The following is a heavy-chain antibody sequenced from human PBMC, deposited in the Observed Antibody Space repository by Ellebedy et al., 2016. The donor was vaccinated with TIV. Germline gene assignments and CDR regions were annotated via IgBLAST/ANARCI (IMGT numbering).Heavy chain of an antibody. J-gene: IGHJ4*02. Sequence: GGSLRLXXAASGFTFSDYYMTWIRQAPGKGLEWVSYISITTSYTRYADSVKGRFTISRDNAKNSLYLQMNSLRGEDTAVYYCAGGVRAGGYYFDSWGQGTLVTVSS. CDR2: ISITTSYT. CDR3: AGGVRAGGYYFDS. CDR1: GFTFSDYY. D-gene: IGHD2-8*02. V-gene: IGHV3-11*03.